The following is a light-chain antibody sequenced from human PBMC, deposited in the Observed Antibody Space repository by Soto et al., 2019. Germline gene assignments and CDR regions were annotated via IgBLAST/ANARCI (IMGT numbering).Light chain of an antibody. CDR1: SSDIGSYNL. CDR2: EVT. Sequence: QSALTQPASVSGSPGQSITISCTGTSSDIGSYNLVSWYQQHPGKAPKLMIYEVTKRPSGVSDRFSGSKSGNTASLTLSGLLPEDEASYFCCSYAGSSTVVFGGGTQLTVL. CDR3: CSYAGSSTVV. V-gene: IGLV2-23*02. J-gene: IGLJ2*01.